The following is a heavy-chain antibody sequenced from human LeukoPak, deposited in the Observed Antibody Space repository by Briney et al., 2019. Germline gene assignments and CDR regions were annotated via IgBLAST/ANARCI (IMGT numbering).Heavy chain of an antibody. J-gene: IGHJ4*02. CDR3: ATDCSSTSCYSRAVLGY. V-gene: IGHV1-18*01. D-gene: IGHD2-2*01. CDR1: GYTFTSYG. Sequence: ASVKVSCKASGYTFTSYGISWVRQAPGQGLEGMGWISAYNGNTNYAQKLQGRVTMTTDTSTSTAYMELRSLRSDDTAVYYCATDCSSTSCYSRAVLGYWGQGTLVTVSS. CDR2: ISAYNGNT.